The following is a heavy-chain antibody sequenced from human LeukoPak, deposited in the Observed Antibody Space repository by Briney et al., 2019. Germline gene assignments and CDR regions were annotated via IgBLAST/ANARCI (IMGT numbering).Heavy chain of an antibody. D-gene: IGHD5-18*01. CDR3: VSPRGFSYGYLDY. CDR1: GGSMSSTSAY. CDR2: IYYSKNT. Sequence: SETLSLTCAVSGGSMSSTSAYWGWIRQPPGKGLEWIGSIYYSKNTYYNPSLKSRVTISADTSKNQFSLTLGSVSATDTAVYYCVSPRGFSYGYLDYWGQGTLVTVSP. J-gene: IGHJ4*02. V-gene: IGHV4-39*01.